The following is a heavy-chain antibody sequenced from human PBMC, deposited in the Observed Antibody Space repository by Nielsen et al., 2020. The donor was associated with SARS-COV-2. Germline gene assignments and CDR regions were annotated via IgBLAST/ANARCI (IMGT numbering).Heavy chain of an antibody. CDR1: GFTFSSYG. Sequence: GESLKISCAASGFTFSSYGMHWVRQAPGKGLEWVAVISYDGSNKYYADSVKGRFTISRDNSKNTLYLQMNSLRAEDTAVYYRAKDLDYWGQGTLVTASS. CDR2: ISYDGSNK. J-gene: IGHJ4*02. CDR3: AKDLDY. V-gene: IGHV3-30*18.